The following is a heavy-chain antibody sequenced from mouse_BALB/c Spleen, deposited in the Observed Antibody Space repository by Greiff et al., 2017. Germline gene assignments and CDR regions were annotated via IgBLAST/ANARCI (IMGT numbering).Heavy chain of an antibody. D-gene: IGHD1-1*01. CDR2: INPGSGGT. V-gene: IGHV1-54*01. Sequence: VHLVESGAELVRPGTSVKVSCKASGYAFTNYLIEWVKQRPGQGLEWIGVINPGSGGTNYNEKFKGKATLTADKSSSTAYMQLSSLTSDDSAVYFCARGSSYDYWGQGTTLTVSS. CDR3: ARGSSYDY. J-gene: IGHJ2*01. CDR1: GYAFTNYL.